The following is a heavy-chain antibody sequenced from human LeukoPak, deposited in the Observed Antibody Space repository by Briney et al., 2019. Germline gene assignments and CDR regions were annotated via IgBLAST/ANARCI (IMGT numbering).Heavy chain of an antibody. V-gene: IGHV4-34*01. CDR1: GGSFSGYY. Sequence: SETLSLTCAVYGGSFSGYYWSWVRQPPGKGLEWIGEINHSGSTNYNPSLKSRVTISVDTSKNQFSLKLSSVTAADTAVYYCASSPSGRPGRLDYWGQGTLVTVSS. CDR3: ASSPSGRPGRLDY. D-gene: IGHD3-10*01. CDR2: INHSGST. J-gene: IGHJ4*02.